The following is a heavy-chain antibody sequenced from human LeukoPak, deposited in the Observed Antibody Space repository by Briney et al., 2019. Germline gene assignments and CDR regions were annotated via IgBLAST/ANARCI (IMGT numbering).Heavy chain of an antibody. D-gene: IGHD4/OR15-4a*01. J-gene: IGHJ4*02. V-gene: IGHV1-2*02. CDR1: GYTFTGYF. Sequence: ASVKVSCKTSGYTFTGYFVHWVRQAPGQGLQWMGWINPNTGGTNYAQKFQGRVTMTRDTSISTAYMELSRLRSDDTAVYYCASGDYGDPPLNYWGQGTLVTVSS. CDR2: INPNTGGT. CDR3: ASGDYGDPPLNY.